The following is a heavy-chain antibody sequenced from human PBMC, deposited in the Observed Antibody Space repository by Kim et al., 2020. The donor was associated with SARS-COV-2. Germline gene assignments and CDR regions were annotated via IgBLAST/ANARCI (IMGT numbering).Heavy chain of an antibody. V-gene: IGHV3-7*01. CDR3: ASWAGSNWFDY. CDR2: IKFDGSEI. CDR1: GLTFSKCW. D-gene: IGHD6-13*01. Sequence: GGSLRLSCAASGLTFSKCWMGWVRQAPGRGLEWVANIKFDGSEISYEDSVKGRFTISRDNAKNSLYLQMTSLRADDTAVYYCASWAGSNWFDYWGLGTLV. J-gene: IGHJ4*02.